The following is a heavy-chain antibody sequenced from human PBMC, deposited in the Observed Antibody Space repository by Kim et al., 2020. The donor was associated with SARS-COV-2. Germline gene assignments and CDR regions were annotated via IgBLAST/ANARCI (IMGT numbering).Heavy chain of an antibody. J-gene: IGHJ3*02. CDR2: IYYSGST. D-gene: IGHD1-26*01. CDR3: ARSLWDHKDADAFDI. Sequence: SETLSLTCTVSGGSVSSGSYYWSWIRQPPGKGLEWIGYIYYSGSTNYNPSLKSRVTISVDTSKNQFSLKLSSVTAADTAVYYCARSLWDHKDADAFDIWGQGTMVTVSS. V-gene: IGHV4-61*01. CDR1: GGSVSSGSYY.